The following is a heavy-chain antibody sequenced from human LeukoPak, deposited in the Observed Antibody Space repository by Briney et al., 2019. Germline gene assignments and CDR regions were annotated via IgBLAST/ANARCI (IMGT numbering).Heavy chain of an antibody. D-gene: IGHD3-16*01. J-gene: IGHJ4*02. CDR2: ISINADDT. CDR1: GFTFSSHA. Sequence: GGSLRLSCAASGFTFSSHAMTWDRQAPGKGLQWVSSISINADDTHYADSVKGRFTISRDNSKKTLFLQMNSLRVDDTAIYYCAKEIRPNDHWGQGTLVIVSS. V-gene: IGHV3-23*01. CDR3: AKEIRPNDH.